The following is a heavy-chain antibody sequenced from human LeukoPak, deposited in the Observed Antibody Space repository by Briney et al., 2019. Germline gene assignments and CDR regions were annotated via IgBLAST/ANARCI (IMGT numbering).Heavy chain of an antibody. D-gene: IGHD7-27*01. CDR1: GGTFSSYA. Sequence: GASVKVSCKASGGTFSSYAISWVRQAPGQGLEWMGRIIPIFGTANYAQKFQGRVTITTDESTSTAYMELSSLRSEDTAVYYCARTYWAETEEGNYYYMDVWGKGTTVTVSS. V-gene: IGHV1-69*05. J-gene: IGHJ6*03. CDR2: IIPIFGTA. CDR3: ARTYWAETEEGNYYYMDV.